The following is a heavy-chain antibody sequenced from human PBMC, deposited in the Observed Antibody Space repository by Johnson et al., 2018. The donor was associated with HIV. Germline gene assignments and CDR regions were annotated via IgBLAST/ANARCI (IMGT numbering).Heavy chain of an antibody. J-gene: IGHJ3*02. Sequence: QVQLVESGGGVVQPGRSLRLSCAASGFTFRDYYMSWIRQAPGTGLEWVSYIRSSGSTIYSADSVKGRFTISRDNAKNSLYLQMNSLRPEDTAVYYCAKDPPGVDDIHAFDIWGQGTMVTVSS. D-gene: IGHD3-9*01. V-gene: IGHV3-11*04. CDR2: IRSSGSTI. CDR3: AKDPPGVDDIHAFDI. CDR1: GFTFRDYY.